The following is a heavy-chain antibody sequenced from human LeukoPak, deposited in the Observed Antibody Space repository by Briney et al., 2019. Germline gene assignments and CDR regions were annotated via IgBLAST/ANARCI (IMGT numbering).Heavy chain of an antibody. V-gene: IGHV1-2*02. J-gene: IGHJ4*02. CDR1: GYTFTGYY. Sequence: ASVKVSCKASGYTFTGYYMHWVRQAPGQGLEWMEWINPNSGGTNYAQKFQGRVTMTRDTSISTAYMELSRLRSDDTAVYYCARAAPAEWELPGGLDYWGQGTLVTVSS. CDR3: ARAAPAEWELPGGLDY. CDR2: INPNSGGT. D-gene: IGHD1-26*01.